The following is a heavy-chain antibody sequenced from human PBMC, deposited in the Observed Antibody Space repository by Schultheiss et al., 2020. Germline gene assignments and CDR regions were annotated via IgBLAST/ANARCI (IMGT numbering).Heavy chain of an antibody. D-gene: IGHD6-13*01. Sequence: GSLRLSCAASGFTFSSYAMHWVRQAPGKGLEYVSAISSNGGSTYYANSVKGRFTISRDNSKNTLYLQMGSLRAEDMAVYYCARRGEQQLLAAFDIWGQGTMVTVSS. J-gene: IGHJ3*02. V-gene: IGHV3-64*01. CDR1: GFTFSSYA. CDR2: ISSNGGST. CDR3: ARRGEQQLLAAFDI.